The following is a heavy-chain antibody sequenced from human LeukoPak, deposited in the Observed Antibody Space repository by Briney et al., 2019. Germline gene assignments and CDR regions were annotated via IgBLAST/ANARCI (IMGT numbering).Heavy chain of an antibody. J-gene: IGHJ4*02. D-gene: IGHD3-3*01. CDR2: IRSKANSYAT. Sequence: GGSLKLSCAASGFTFSGSAMHWVRQASGKGLEWVGRIRSKANSYATAYAASVKGRFTISRDNAKNSLYLQMNSLRAEDTAVYYCWVGDFWSGGFDYWGQGTLVTVSS. V-gene: IGHV3-73*01. CDR1: GFTFSGSA. CDR3: WVGDFWSGGFDY.